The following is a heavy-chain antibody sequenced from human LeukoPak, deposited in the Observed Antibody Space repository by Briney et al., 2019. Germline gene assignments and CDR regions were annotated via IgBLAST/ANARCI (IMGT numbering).Heavy chain of an antibody. CDR3: ARELGYYDSSAPGGFDP. CDR2: IIPILGIA. D-gene: IGHD3-22*01. CDR1: GGTFSSYA. J-gene: IGHJ5*02. V-gene: IGHV1-69*04. Sequence: SVKVSCKAPGGTFSSYAISWVRQAPGQGLEWMGRIIPILGIANYAQKFQGRVTITADKSTSTAYMELSSLRSEDTAVYYCARELGYYDSSAPGGFDPWGQGTLVTVSS.